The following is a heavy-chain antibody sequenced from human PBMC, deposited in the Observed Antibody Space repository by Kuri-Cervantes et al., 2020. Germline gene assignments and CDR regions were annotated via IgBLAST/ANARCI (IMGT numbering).Heavy chain of an antibody. V-gene: IGHV1-18*01. Sequence: ASVKVSCKASGYTFTSYGISWVRQAPGQGLEWMGWISAYNGNTNYAQKLQGRVTMTTDTSTSTAYMELRSLRSDDTAVYYCARVPGGGGEHYYYYYGMDVWGQGTTVTVSS. CDR1: GYTFTSYG. CDR2: ISAYNGNT. J-gene: IGHJ6*02. CDR3: ARVPGGGGEHYYYYYGMDV. D-gene: IGHD2-21*01.